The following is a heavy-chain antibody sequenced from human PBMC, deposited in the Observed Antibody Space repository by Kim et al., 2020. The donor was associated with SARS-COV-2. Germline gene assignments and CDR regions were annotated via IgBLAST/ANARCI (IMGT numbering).Heavy chain of an antibody. V-gene: IGHV1-69*13. Sequence: SVKVSCKASGGTFSSYAISWVRQAPGQGLEWMGGIIPIFGTANYAQKFQGRVTITADESTSTAYMELSSLRSEDTAVYYCARGRVEFDYPRRGYFELWGRGTLVTVSS. CDR3: ARGRVEFDYPRRGYFEL. D-gene: IGHD3-10*01. CDR2: IIPIFGTA. CDR1: GGTFSSYA. J-gene: IGHJ2*01.